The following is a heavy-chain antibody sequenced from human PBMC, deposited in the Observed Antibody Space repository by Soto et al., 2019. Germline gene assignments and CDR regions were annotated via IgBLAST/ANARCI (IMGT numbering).Heavy chain of an antibody. CDR3: AAGGGLPRSY. CDR2: IYNSGST. J-gene: IGHJ4*02. CDR1: GGSISSGGYS. D-gene: IGHD5-12*01. Sequence: QLQLQESGSGLVKPSQTLSLTCAVSGGSISSGGYSWSWIRQPPGKGLEWIGYIYNSGSTSYTPSLKRPVPTSLDRSNTPLSPTLSSVPAADTAVSYCAAGGGLPRSYWAPGTLVTVSS. V-gene: IGHV4-30-2*01.